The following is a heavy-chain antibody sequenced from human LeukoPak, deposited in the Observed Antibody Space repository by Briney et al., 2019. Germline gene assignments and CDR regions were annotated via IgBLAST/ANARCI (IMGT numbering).Heavy chain of an antibody. J-gene: IGHJ4*02. CDR2: IHHSRST. CDR3: ARDSYGSGSYYLDY. D-gene: IGHD3-10*01. V-gene: IGHV4-59*01. Sequence: SETLSLTCTVSGGSIRSYSWSWIRQPPGRGLEWIGYIHHSRSTNYNPSLKSRVTVSVDTSKNQFSPILSSVTAADTAMYYCARDSYGSGSYYLDYWDQGTLVTVSS. CDR1: GGSIRSYS.